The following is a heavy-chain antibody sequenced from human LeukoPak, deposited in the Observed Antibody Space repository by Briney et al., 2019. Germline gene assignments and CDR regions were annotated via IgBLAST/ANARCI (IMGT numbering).Heavy chain of an antibody. CDR1: GFTFSSYG. CDR2: ISYDGSNK. CDR3: AKGDSSRGGYYFDY. J-gene: IGHJ4*02. D-gene: IGHD6-19*01. Sequence: SGRSLRLSCAASGFTFSSYGMHWVRQAPGKGLEWVAVISYDGSNKYYADSVKGRLTISRDNSKNTLYLQMNSLRAEDTAVYYCAKGDSSRGGYYFDYWGQGTLVTVSS. V-gene: IGHV3-30*18.